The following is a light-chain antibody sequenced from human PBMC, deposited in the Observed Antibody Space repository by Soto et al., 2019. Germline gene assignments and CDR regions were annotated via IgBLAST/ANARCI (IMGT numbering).Light chain of an antibody. CDR1: SSDVGGYTY. CDR2: EVN. V-gene: IGLV2-8*01. CDR3: RSYAGSRNV. Sequence: QSVLTQPPSASGSPGQSVAISCTGTSSDVGGYTYVSWYQQHPGKAPKLMIYEVNKRHSGVPDRYSGSKSGNTASLTVSGRQAEDEADYYCRSYAGSRNVFGTATKLTVL. J-gene: IGLJ1*01.